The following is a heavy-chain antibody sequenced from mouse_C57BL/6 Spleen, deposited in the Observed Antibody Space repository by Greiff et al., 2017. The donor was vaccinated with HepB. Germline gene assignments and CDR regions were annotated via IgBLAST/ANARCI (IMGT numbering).Heavy chain of an antibody. J-gene: IGHJ1*03. CDR3: ARKYYGSSYWYFDV. Sequence: QVQLKQSGAELVMPGASVKLSCKASGYTFTSYWMHWVKQRPGQGLEWIGEIDPSDSYTNYNQKFKGKSTLTVDKSSSTAYMQHSSLTSEDSAVYYCARKYYGSSYWYFDVWGTGTTVTVSS. CDR2: IDPSDSYT. D-gene: IGHD1-1*01. V-gene: IGHV1-69*01. CDR1: GYTFTSYW.